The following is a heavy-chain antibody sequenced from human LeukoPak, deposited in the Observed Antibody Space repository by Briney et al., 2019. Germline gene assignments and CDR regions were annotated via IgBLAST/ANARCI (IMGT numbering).Heavy chain of an antibody. J-gene: IGHJ4*02. CDR2: IIPIFGTA. CDR3: ARDGGGYSYGYHY. V-gene: IGHV1-69*13. CDR1: RGTFSSYA. Sequence: SVKVSCKASRGTFSSYAISWVRQAPGQGLEWMGGIIPIFGTANYAQKFQGRVTITADESTGTAYMELSSLRSEDTAVYYCARDGGGYSYGYHYWGQGTLVTVSS. D-gene: IGHD5-18*01.